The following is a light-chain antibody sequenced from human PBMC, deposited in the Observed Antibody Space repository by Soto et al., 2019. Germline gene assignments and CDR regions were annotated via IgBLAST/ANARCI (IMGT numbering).Light chain of an antibody. V-gene: IGLV2-18*02. Sequence: QSVLTQPPSVSGSPGQSVTISCTGTSSDVGSYNRVSWYQQPPGTAPKLMIYEVSNRPSGVPDRFSGSKSGNTASLTVSGLQAEDEADYYCTSYTTSNTWVFGGGTKLTV. CDR1: SSDVGSYNR. CDR2: EVS. CDR3: TSYTTSNTWV. J-gene: IGLJ3*02.